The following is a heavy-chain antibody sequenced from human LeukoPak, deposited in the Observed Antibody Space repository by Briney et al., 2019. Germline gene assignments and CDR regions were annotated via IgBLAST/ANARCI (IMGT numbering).Heavy chain of an antibody. Sequence: ASVKVSCKASGYTFTSYGISWVRQAPGQGLEWMGWISAYNGNTNYAQKLQGRVTMTTDTSTSTAYMELRSLRSDDTAVYYCARAGDYGGYFGWFDPWGQGTLVTVSS. CDR2: ISAYNGNT. V-gene: IGHV1-18*01. D-gene: IGHD4-17*01. J-gene: IGHJ5*02. CDR3: ARAGDYGGYFGWFDP. CDR1: GYTFTSYG.